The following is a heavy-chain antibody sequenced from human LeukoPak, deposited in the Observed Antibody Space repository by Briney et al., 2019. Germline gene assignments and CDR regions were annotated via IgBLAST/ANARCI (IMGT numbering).Heavy chain of an antibody. D-gene: IGHD3-22*01. Sequence: GGSLRLSCAASGFTFSSYAMSWARQAPGKGPQWVSAISGSGGITYYADSVKGRFTISRDTSKDTLYLQMNSLRAEDAAVYYCARHLNYYDSSGPFDPWGQGTLVTVSS. CDR1: GFTFSSYA. V-gene: IGHV3-23*01. CDR3: ARHLNYYDSSGPFDP. J-gene: IGHJ5*02. CDR2: ISGSGGIT.